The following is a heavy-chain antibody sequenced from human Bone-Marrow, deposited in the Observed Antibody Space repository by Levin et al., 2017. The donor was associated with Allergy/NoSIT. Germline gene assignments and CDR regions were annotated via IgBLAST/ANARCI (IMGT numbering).Heavy chain of an antibody. CDR1: GFNFASYG. CDR3: AKDEGPFSSSFAFDC. V-gene: IGHV3-21*01. D-gene: IGHD2-2*01. CDR2: ISGTGRHI. Sequence: GGSLRLSCAASGFNFASYGMNWVRQAPGKGLEWVLSISGTGRHIYLADSLKGRFTISRDNAKNSLSLQMNNLRVEDTAVFYCAKDEGPFSSSFAFDCWGQGALVTVSS. J-gene: IGHJ4*02.